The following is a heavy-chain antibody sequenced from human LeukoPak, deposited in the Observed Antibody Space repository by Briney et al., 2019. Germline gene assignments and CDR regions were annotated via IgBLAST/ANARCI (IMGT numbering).Heavy chain of an antibody. CDR1: GFTFSNYW. CDR3: ARDQLEGFDY. Sequence: PGGSLRLSCAASGFTFSNYWMNWVRQAPGKGLVWVSRINRDGSTTSHADSVKGRFSISRDNAKNTLYLQMNSLGAEDTAVYYCARDQLEGFDYWGQGTLVTVSS. D-gene: IGHD3-3*01. J-gene: IGHJ4*02. V-gene: IGHV3-74*01. CDR2: INRDGSTT.